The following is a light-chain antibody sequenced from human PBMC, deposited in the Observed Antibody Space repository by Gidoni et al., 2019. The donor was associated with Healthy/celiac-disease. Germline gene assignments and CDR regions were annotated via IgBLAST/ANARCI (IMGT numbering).Light chain of an antibody. J-gene: IGKJ1*01. CDR3: QQYNSSPT. CDR1: QSISSW. V-gene: IGKV1-5*03. Sequence: DIQMTQSPSTLSASVGDRVTITCRASQSISSWLAWYQQKPGKAPKLLIYQASSLESGVPSRFSGSGSGTECTLTISSLQPDDFATYYCQQYNSSPTFGQGTKVEIK. CDR2: QAS.